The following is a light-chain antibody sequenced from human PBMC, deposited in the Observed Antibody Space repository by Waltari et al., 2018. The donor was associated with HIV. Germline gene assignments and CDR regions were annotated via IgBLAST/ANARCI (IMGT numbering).Light chain of an antibody. CDR2: EVT. CDR3: CSYAGSHTFVV. CDR1: NSDVGSYDL. V-gene: IGLV2-23*02. Sequence: QSALTQPASVSGSPGQSVTISCAGSNSDVGSYDLVSWYQNHPGKAPKRLIYEVTKRPSGVSNRFSGSKSGNTASLTISGLQAEDEADYYCCSYAGSHTFVVFGGGTKLTVL. J-gene: IGLJ2*01.